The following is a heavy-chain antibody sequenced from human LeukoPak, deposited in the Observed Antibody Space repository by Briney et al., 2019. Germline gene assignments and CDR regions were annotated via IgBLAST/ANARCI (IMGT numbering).Heavy chain of an antibody. D-gene: IGHD2-21*01. CDR3: ARGFDSKSTYFDY. CDR2: INHSGST. CDR1: GGSFSGYY. Sequence: SETLSLTCAVYGGSFSGYYWSWIRQPPGKGLEWIGEINHSGSTNYNPSLKSRVTISVDTSKNQFSLKLSSVTAADTAVYYCARGFDSKSTYFDYWGQGTLVTVSS. J-gene: IGHJ4*02. V-gene: IGHV4-34*01.